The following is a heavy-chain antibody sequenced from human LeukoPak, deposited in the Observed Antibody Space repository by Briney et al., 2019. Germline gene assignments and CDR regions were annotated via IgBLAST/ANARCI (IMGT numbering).Heavy chain of an antibody. V-gene: IGHV1-46*01. J-gene: IGHJ4*02. Sequence: ASVTVSCKASGYTFTSYYMHWVRQAPGQGLEWMGIINPSGGSTSYAQKFQGRVTMTRDTSTSTVYMELSSLRADDTAIYYCARESGGYYGGAFDYWGQGTLVTVSS. CDR2: INPSGGST. CDR3: ARESGGYYGGAFDY. CDR1: GYTFTSYY. D-gene: IGHD3-22*01.